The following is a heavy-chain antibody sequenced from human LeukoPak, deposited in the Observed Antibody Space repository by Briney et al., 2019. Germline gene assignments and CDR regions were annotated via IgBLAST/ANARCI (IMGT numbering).Heavy chain of an antibody. CDR3: AKDDAWLRFGE. J-gene: IGHJ4*02. CDR1: GFTFSSYE. D-gene: IGHD3-10*01. CDR2: ISPSGDIT. V-gene: IGHV3-23*01. Sequence: GGSLRLSCAASGFTFSSYEMNWVRQAPGKGLEWVSGISPSGDITYYADSVKGRFTISRDNSKNTLYLEVISLTAEDTAVYYCAKDDAWLRFGEWSQGTLVTVSS.